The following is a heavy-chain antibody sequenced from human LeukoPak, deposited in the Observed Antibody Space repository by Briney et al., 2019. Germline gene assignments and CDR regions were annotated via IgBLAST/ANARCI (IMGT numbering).Heavy chain of an antibody. Sequence: ASVKVSCKASGYTFTSYDINWVRQATGQGLEWMGWMNPNSGNTGYAQKFQGRVTMTRNTSISTAYMELSSLRSEDTAVYYCARGIAVAPGAKWFDPWGQGTLVTVSS. V-gene: IGHV1-8*01. CDR1: GYTFTSYD. CDR3: ARGIAVAPGAKWFDP. J-gene: IGHJ5*02. CDR2: MNPNSGNT. D-gene: IGHD6-19*01.